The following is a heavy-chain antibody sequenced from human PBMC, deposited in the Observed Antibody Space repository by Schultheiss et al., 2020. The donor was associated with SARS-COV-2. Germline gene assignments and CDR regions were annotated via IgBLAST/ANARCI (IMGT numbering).Heavy chain of an antibody. CDR1: GFTVSSNY. CDR3: ARVAVGCSSTSCYNCYYYMDV. CDR2: IYYSGST. J-gene: IGHJ6*03. V-gene: IGHV4-59*02. D-gene: IGHD2-2*01. Sequence: GSLRLSCAASGFTVSSNYISWIRQPPGKGLEWIGYIYYSGSTNYNPSLKSRVTISVDTSKNQFSLKLSSVTAADTAVYYCARVAVGCSSTSCYNCYYYMDVWGKGTTVTVSS.